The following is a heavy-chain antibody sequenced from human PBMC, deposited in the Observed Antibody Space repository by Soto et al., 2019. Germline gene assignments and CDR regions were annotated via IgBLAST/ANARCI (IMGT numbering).Heavy chain of an antibody. CDR2: IWYDGSNK. V-gene: IGHV3-33*01. D-gene: IGHD5-12*01. CDR3: ARDFSGRHLYYFDY. J-gene: IGHJ4*02. CDR1: GFTFSSYG. Sequence: PGGSLRLSCAASGFTFSSYGMHWVRQAPGKGLEWVAVIWYDGSNKYYADSVKGRFTISRDNSKNTLYLQMNSLRAEDTAVYYCARDFSGRHLYYFDYWGQGTLVTVSS.